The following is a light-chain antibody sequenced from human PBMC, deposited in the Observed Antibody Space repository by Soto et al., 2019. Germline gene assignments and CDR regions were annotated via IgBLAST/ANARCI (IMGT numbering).Light chain of an antibody. CDR1: QSVSSSY. Sequence: EVVVSMSPVALSLSPGERATLSCRASQSVSSSYLAWYQQKPGQAPRLLIYGASSRATGIPDRFSGSGSGTDFTLTISRLEPEDVAVYYCQQYGSSPWTFGEGTKVDIK. CDR3: QQYGSSPWT. V-gene: IGKV3-20*01. CDR2: GAS. J-gene: IGKJ1*01.